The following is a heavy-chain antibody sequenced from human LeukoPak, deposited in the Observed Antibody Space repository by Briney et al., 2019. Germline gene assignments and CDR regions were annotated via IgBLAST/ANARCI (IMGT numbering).Heavy chain of an antibody. CDR3: ARVRYYDSSGYYLMEYYFDY. CDR1: GGSISSYY. J-gene: IGHJ4*02. V-gene: IGHV4-59*01. D-gene: IGHD3-22*01. Sequence: SETLSLTCTVSGGSISSYYWSWIRQPPGKGLEWIGYIYYSGSTNYNPSLKSRVTISVDTSKNQFSLKLSSVTAADTAVYYCARVRYYDSSGYYLMEYYFDYWGQGTLITVSS. CDR2: IYYSGST.